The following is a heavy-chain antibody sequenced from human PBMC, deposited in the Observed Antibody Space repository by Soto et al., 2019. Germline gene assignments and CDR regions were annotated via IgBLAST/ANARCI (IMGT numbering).Heavy chain of an antibody. Sequence: QVQLQQWGAGLLKPSETLSLTCAVYGGSFSGYYWSWIRQPPGKGLEWIGEINHSGSTNYNPSLKSRVTISGDTSKNQFSLRLSSVTAADTAVYYCAGGKGYSSGRFGDYWGQGTLVTVSS. V-gene: IGHV4-34*01. CDR3: AGGKGYSSGRFGDY. D-gene: IGHD6-19*01. J-gene: IGHJ4*02. CDR1: GGSFSGYY. CDR2: INHSGST.